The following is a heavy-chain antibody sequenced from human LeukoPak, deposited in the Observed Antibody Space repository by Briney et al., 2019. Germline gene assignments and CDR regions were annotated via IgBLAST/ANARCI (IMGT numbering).Heavy chain of an antibody. CDR1: GGSISSYY. CDR3: ARLKATVSIHAYFDS. Sequence: PSETLSLTCTVSGGSISSYYWSWIRQPPGKGLELIGDIYYSGSTNYKPSLKSRVTISVDTSKNQFSLKLSSVTAADTAVYYCARLKATVSIHAYFDSWGQGTLVTVSS. D-gene: IGHD4-17*01. J-gene: IGHJ4*02. V-gene: IGHV4-59*01. CDR2: IYYSGST.